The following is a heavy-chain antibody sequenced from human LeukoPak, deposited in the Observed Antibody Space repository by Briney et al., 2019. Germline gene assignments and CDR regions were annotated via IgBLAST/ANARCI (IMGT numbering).Heavy chain of an antibody. CDR3: ARSSGWYYFDY. Sequence: KPSETLSLTCTVSGGSISSYYWSWIRQPPGKGLEWIGYIYYSGSTNYNPSLKSRVTISVDTSKNQFSLKLSSMTAADTAVYYCARSSGWYYFDYWGQGTLVTVSS. CDR2: IYYSGST. V-gene: IGHV4-59*01. D-gene: IGHD6-19*01. J-gene: IGHJ4*02. CDR1: GGSISSYY.